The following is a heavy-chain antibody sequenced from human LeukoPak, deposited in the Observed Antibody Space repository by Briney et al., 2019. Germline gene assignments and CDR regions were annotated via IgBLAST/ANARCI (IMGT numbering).Heavy chain of an antibody. D-gene: IGHD3-9*01. CDR2: TSSSSSYI. Sequence: GGSLRLSCAASGFTFSTYSMNWVRQAPGKGLEWVSSTSSSSSYIYYADSVKGRFTISRDNAKNSLYLQMNSLRAEDTAVYYCAGGILTGFSSYDAFDIWGQGTMVTVSS. V-gene: IGHV3-21*01. CDR1: GFTFSTYS. J-gene: IGHJ3*02. CDR3: AGGILTGFSSYDAFDI.